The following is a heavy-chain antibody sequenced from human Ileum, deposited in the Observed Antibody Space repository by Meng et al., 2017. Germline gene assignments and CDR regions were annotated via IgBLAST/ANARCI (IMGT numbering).Heavy chain of an antibody. Sequence: QVALQCPGPGLVSPSGTLAPTCAVSGASISTSNLWNWVRQPPGKGLEWIGEIHHSGTTNYNPSLKSRVTISLDRSKNQFSLELRSVTAADTAVYYCARHDYGDPTAAFDYWGQGTLVTVSS. CDR2: IHHSGTT. CDR3: ARHDYGDPTAAFDY. V-gene: IGHV4-4*02. CDR1: GASISTSNL. D-gene: IGHD4-17*01. J-gene: IGHJ4*02.